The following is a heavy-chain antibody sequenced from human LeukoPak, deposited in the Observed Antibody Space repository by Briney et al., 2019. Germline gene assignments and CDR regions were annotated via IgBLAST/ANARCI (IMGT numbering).Heavy chain of an antibody. Sequence: ASVKVPFKASGGTFSSYAISWVRQAPGQGLEWMGGIIPIFGTANYAQKFQGRVTITADESTSTAYMELSSLRSEDTAVYYCARVEEMATIGYYFDYWGQGTLVTVSS. CDR1: GGTFSSYA. V-gene: IGHV1-69*13. D-gene: IGHD5-24*01. CDR2: IIPIFGTA. J-gene: IGHJ4*02. CDR3: ARVEEMATIGYYFDY.